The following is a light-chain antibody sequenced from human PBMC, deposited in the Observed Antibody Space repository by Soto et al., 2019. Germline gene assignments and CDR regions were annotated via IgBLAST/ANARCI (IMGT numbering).Light chain of an antibody. CDR3: QNYNSVPWT. CDR2: GAS. CDR1: QSVSSY. Sequence: EVVLTQSPATLSLSPGERATLSCRASQSVSSYLAWYQQKPGQAPRLLIFGASNRATGIPARFSGSGSGTDFTLTISSLEPEDVATFYCQNYNSVPWTFGQGTKVEI. J-gene: IGKJ1*01. V-gene: IGKV3-11*01.